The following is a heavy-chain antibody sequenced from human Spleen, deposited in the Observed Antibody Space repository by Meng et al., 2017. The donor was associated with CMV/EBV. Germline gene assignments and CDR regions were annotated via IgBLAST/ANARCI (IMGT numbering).Heavy chain of an antibody. CDR2: INPSGGST. CDR1: GETFTSYY. Sequence: ASGETFTSYYMHWVGQARGQGLGWMGIINPSGGSTSYAQKFQGRVTMTRDTSTSTVYMELSSLRSEDTAVYYCARTIAVAGTVYFDYWGQGTLVTVPQ. CDR3: ARTIAVAGTVYFDY. D-gene: IGHD6-19*01. V-gene: IGHV1-46*01. J-gene: IGHJ4*02.